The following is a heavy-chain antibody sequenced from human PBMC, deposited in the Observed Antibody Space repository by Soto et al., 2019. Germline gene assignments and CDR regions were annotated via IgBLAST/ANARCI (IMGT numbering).Heavy chain of an antibody. Sequence: ASVKVSCKASGYTFTSYDINWVRQATGQGLEWMGWMNPNSGNTGYAQKFQGRVTMTRNTSISTAYMELSSLRSEDTAVYYCARGRAYCSGGSCFGEVYYWGQGTLVTVSS. J-gene: IGHJ4*02. CDR1: GYTFTSYD. CDR3: ARGRAYCSGGSCFGEVYY. CDR2: MNPNSGNT. V-gene: IGHV1-8*01. D-gene: IGHD2-15*01.